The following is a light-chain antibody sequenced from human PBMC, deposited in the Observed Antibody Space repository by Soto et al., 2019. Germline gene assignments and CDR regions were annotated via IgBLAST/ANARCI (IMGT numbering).Light chain of an antibody. J-gene: IGLJ1*01. CDR1: NSNIGTNN. Sequence: QSVLTQPPSASGTPGQRVTISCAGSNSNIGTNNVYWYQQLPGTAPKLLIYKINQRPSGVPDRFSGSKSGTSASLAISGLQPEDEADYYCQSYDSSLSGSYVFGTGTKLTVL. CDR3: QSYDSSLSGSYV. CDR2: KIN. V-gene: IGLV1-47*01.